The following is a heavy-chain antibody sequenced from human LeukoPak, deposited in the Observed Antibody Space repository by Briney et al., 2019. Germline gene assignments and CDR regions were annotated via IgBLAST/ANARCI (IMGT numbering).Heavy chain of an antibody. J-gene: IGHJ3*02. Sequence: PSETLSLTCTVSGGSISSGGYYWSWIRQHPGKGLEWIGYIYYSRSTYYNPSLKSRVTISVDTSKNQFSLKLSSVTAADTAVYYCARAYYDFWSGYYSAFDIWGQGTMVTVSS. CDR3: ARAYYDFWSGYYSAFDI. CDR1: GGSISSGGYY. CDR2: IYYSRST. D-gene: IGHD3-3*01. V-gene: IGHV4-31*03.